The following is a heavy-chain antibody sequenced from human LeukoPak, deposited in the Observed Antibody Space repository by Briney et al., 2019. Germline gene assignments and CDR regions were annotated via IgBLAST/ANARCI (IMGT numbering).Heavy chain of an antibody. CDR3: AKAITMVRGVISYYYYYMDV. CDR2: VSGSGGST. Sequence: GGTLRLSCAASGFNFSTYGMSWVRQAPGKGLEWVSLVSGSGGSTYYGDSVKGRFTISRDNSKNTLYLQMNSLRAEDTAVYYCAKAITMVRGVISYYYYYMDVWGKGTTVTISS. D-gene: IGHD3-10*01. V-gene: IGHV3-23*01. CDR1: GFNFSTYG. J-gene: IGHJ6*03.